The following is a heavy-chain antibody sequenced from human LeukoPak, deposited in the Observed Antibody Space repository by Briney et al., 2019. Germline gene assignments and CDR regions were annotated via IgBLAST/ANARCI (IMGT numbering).Heavy chain of an antibody. V-gene: IGHV3-48*03. D-gene: IGHD1-26*01. CDR3: ARESRGAVDY. CDR1: GFTFSSYE. J-gene: IGHJ4*02. CDR2: ISSSGSTI. Sequence: PGGSLRLSCAASGFTFSSYEMNWVRQAPGKGLEWVSYISSSGSTIYCADSVKGRFTISRDNARNSLYLQMNSLRAEDTAVYYCARESRGAVDYWGQGTLVTVSS.